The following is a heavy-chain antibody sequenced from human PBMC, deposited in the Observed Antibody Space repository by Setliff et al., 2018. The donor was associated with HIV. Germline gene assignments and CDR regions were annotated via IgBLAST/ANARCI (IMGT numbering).Heavy chain of an antibody. Sequence: NLSETLSLTCSVSTDSFSNFHWSWMRQPAGKGLEWIGRIFGSGTTHYNPSLKSRVTMSIDTSKNQFSLKLNSVTAADTAVYFCARDRSKYGTGSSAYNWFDPWGLGTLVTVSS. CDR3: ARDRSKYGTGSSAYNWFDP. J-gene: IGHJ5*02. CDR1: TDSFSNFH. V-gene: IGHV4-4*07. CDR2: IFGSGTT. D-gene: IGHD3-16*01.